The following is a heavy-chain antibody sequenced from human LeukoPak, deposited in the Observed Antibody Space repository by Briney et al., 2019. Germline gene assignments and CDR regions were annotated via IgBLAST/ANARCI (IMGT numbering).Heavy chain of an antibody. CDR2: ITSTSYAI. Sequence: GGSLRLFCAASGFSFSTYEMNWVRQAPGKGLEWVSYITSTSYAISYGDSVKGRFTVSRDNAKESLYLEMNSLRAEDTAIYYCVALWFGTGVYWGQGTLVTVSS. D-gene: IGHD3-10*01. CDR1: GFSFSTYE. CDR3: VALWFGTGVY. J-gene: IGHJ4*02. V-gene: IGHV3-48*03.